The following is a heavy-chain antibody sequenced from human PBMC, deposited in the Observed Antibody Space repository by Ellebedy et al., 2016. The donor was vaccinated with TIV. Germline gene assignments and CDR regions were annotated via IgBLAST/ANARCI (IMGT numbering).Heavy chain of an antibody. Sequence: GGSLRLSXAASGFTFSSYWMSWVRQAPGKGLEWVANIKQDGSEKYYVDSAKGRFTISRDNAKNSLYLQMNSLRAEDTAVYYCARDGDFWSGYFWGQGTLVTVSS. CDR2: IKQDGSEK. D-gene: IGHD3-3*01. CDR1: GFTFSSYW. V-gene: IGHV3-7*01. J-gene: IGHJ4*02. CDR3: ARDGDFWSGYF.